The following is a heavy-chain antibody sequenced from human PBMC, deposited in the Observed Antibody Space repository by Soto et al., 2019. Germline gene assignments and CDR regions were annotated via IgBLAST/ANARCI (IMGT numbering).Heavy chain of an antibody. D-gene: IGHD6-19*01. CDR3: ARHRGAGQSYYYYYGMDV. J-gene: IGHJ6*02. Sequence: PGESLKISCNGSGYSFTSYWIGWVRQMPGKGLEWMGIIYPGDSDTRYSPSFQGQVTISADKSISTVYLQWSSLKASDTAMYYCARHRGAGQSYYYYYGMDVWGQGTTVTVSS. CDR2: IYPGDSDT. CDR1: GYSFTSYW. V-gene: IGHV5-51*01.